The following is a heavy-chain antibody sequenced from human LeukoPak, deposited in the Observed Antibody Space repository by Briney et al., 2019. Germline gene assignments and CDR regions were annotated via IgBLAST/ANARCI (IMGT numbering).Heavy chain of an antibody. CDR3: AKDWTGSSGWYGRGNWFDP. J-gene: IGHJ5*02. CDR1: GFTLSSYA. D-gene: IGHD6-19*01. CDR2: ISGSGGST. V-gene: IGHV3-23*01. Sequence: GGSLRLSCAASGFTLSSYAMSWVRQGPGKGLEWVSTISGSGGSTYYADSVKGRFTISRDNSKNTLYLQMNILRAEDTAVYYCAKDWTGSSGWYGRGNWFDPWGQGTLVTVSS.